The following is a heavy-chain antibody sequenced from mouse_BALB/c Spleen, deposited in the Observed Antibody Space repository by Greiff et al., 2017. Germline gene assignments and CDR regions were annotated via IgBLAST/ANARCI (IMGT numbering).Heavy chain of an antibody. CDR3: GYGNFAWFAY. CDR2: INPYNGDT. V-gene: IGHV1-37*01. D-gene: IGHD2-1*01. J-gene: IGHJ3*01. Sequence: EVQLQQSGPELVKPGASVKISCKASGYSFTGYFMNWVNQSHGKSLEWIGRINPYNGDTFYNQKFKGKATLTVDKSSSTAHMELLSLTSEDSAVYYCGYGNFAWFAYWGQGTLVTVSA. CDR1: GYSFTGYF.